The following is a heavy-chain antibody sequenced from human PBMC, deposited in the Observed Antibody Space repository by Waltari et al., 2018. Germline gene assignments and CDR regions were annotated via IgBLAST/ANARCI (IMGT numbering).Heavy chain of an antibody. CDR1: GYSISSVYY. CDR2: IYHSGST. Sequence: QVQLQESGPGLVKPSETLSLPCAVAGYSISSVYYWGWLRQPPGKGLEWIGSIYHSGSTYYNPSLKSRVTISVDTSKNQFSLKLSSVTAADTAVYYCARHGEPTYYDFYWGQGTLVTVSS. CDR3: ARHGEPTYYDFY. D-gene: IGHD3-3*01. V-gene: IGHV4-38-2*01. J-gene: IGHJ4*02.